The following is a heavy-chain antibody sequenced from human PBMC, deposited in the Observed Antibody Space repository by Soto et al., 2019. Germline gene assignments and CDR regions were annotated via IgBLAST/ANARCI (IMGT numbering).Heavy chain of an antibody. CDR2: VYYSGSV. Sequence: SETLSLTCTVSGDSIRPYYWTWIRQPPGKGLEWIGYVYYSGSVNYKSSLKSRVTMSVDTSKNQFSLRLNSVTAADTAVYYCARVTYDSFTAYSYYFDYWGKGTLVTVSS. CDR3: ARVTYDSFTAYSYYFDY. D-gene: IGHD3-9*01. CDR1: GDSIRPYY. J-gene: IGHJ4*02. V-gene: IGHV4-59*01.